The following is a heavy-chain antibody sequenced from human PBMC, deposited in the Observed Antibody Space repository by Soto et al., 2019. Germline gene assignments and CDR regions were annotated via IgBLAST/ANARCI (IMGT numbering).Heavy chain of an antibody. Sequence: QVQLVESGGGVVQPGRSLRLSCAASGFTFSSYAMHWVRQAPGKGLEWVAVISYDGSNKYYADSVKGRFTISRDNSKNTLYLQMNSVRAEDTAVYYCARGQPYYYDSSGYWPYWGQGTLVTVSS. CDR2: ISYDGSNK. CDR3: ARGQPYYYDSSGYWPY. V-gene: IGHV3-30-3*01. CDR1: GFTFSSYA. J-gene: IGHJ4*02. D-gene: IGHD3-22*01.